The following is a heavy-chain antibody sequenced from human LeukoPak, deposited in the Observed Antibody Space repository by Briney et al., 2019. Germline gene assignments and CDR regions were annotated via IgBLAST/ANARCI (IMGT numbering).Heavy chain of an antibody. V-gene: IGHV3-48*03. CDR3: ARVAYCVGDCYSPFDY. Sequence: QAGGSLRLSCAASGFTFSSYEMNWVRQTPGKGLDWVSYISGSGRTIYYADSVKGRFTISRDNAKNLLYLQMNSLRAEDTAVYYCARVAYCVGDCYSPFDYWGLGTLVTVSS. CDR1: GFTFSSYE. D-gene: IGHD2-21*02. CDR2: ISGSGRTI. J-gene: IGHJ4*02.